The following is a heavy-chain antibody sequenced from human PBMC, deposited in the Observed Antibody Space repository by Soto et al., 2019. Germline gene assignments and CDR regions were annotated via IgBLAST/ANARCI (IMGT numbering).Heavy chain of an antibody. J-gene: IGHJ3*02. CDR1: GFTFSSYA. V-gene: IGHV3-23*01. D-gene: IGHD2-15*01. CDR2: ISGSGGST. CDR3: AKDDGYCSGGSCYAFDI. Sequence: GGSLRLSCAASGFTFSSYAMSWVRQAPGKGLEWVSAISGSGGSTYYADSVKGRFTISRDNSKNTLYLQMNSLRAEDTAVYYYAKDDGYCSGGSCYAFDIWGQGTMVTVSS.